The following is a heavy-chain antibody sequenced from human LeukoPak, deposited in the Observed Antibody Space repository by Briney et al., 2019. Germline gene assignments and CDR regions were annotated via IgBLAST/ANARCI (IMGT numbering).Heavy chain of an antibody. Sequence: GGSLRLSCAASGFTFSSYSMTWVRQAPGKGLEWVSSISSSSSYIYYADSVKGRFTISRDNAKNSLYLQMNSLRAEDTAVYYCARDSGIVVVPAAIAWFDPWGQGTLVTVSS. CDR1: GFTFSSYS. CDR3: ARDSGIVVVPAAIAWFDP. J-gene: IGHJ5*02. V-gene: IGHV3-21*01. CDR2: ISSSSSYI. D-gene: IGHD2-2*01.